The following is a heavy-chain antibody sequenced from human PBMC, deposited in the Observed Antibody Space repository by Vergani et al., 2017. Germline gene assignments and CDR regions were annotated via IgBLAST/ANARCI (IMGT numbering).Heavy chain of an antibody. CDR1: GGSVSSGSYY. J-gene: IGHJ5*02. CDR3: ARTGTVYNXFDP. D-gene: IGHD1-7*01. V-gene: IGHV4-61*10. CDR2: IYYSGST. Sequence: QVQLQESGPGLVKPSETLSLTCTVSGGSVSSGSYYWSWIRQPAGMGLEWIGYIYYSGSTNYNPSLKSRVTISVDTSKNQFSLKLSSVTAADTAVYYCARTGTVYNXFDPWGQGTLVTVSS.